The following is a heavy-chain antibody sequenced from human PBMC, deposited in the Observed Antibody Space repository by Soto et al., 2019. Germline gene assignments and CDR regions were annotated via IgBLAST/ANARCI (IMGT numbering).Heavy chain of an antibody. CDR1: GFTFSSFW. J-gene: IGHJ4*01. D-gene: IGHD3-9*01. Sequence: GGSLRLSCAASGFTFSSFWMTWVRQAPGKGLEWVANIKQDGSEKYYVDSVKGRFTISRDNAENSLFLQMNSLTAEDTAVYYCATLRYFDSALPGFDYCGHGTLVTVSS. CDR3: ATLRYFDSALPGFDY. CDR2: IKQDGSEK. V-gene: IGHV3-7*01.